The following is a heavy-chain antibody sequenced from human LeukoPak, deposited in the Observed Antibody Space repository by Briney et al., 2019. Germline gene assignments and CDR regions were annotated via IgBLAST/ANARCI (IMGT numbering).Heavy chain of an antibody. Sequence: GGSLRLSCVASGFPFSSYWMTWVRQAPGKGLEWVANIKQDGSKKSYVDSVKGRFTISRDNAKNSLYLQMNSLRDEDTAVYYCASSGWSLFDYWGQGTLVTVSS. CDR1: GFPFSSYW. D-gene: IGHD6-19*01. J-gene: IGHJ4*02. CDR3: ASSGWSLFDY. CDR2: IKQDGSKK. V-gene: IGHV3-7*01.